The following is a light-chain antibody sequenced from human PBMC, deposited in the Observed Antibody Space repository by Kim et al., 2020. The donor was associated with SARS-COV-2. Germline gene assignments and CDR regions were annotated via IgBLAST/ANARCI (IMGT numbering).Light chain of an antibody. V-gene: IGKV3-15*01. CDR2: DSS. CDR1: QSAGTN. J-gene: IGKJ1*01. Sequence: IVMTQSPATLSVSPGERATLSCRASQSAGTNLACYQHKPGQAPRLLISDSSTSATGIPARFSGSGSGTEFILTISSLQYEDFALYYYQQYSVWPCTFGQGTKVDIK. CDR3: QQYSVWPCT.